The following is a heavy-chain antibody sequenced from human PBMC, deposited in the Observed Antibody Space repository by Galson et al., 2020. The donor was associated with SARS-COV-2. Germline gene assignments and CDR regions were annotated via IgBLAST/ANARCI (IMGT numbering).Heavy chain of an antibody. D-gene: IGHD3-22*01. CDR3: ARYGVVDYYDSSGYDTNAFDI. CDR1: GGSISSYY. V-gene: IGHV4-59*01. Sequence: SETLSLTCTVSGGSISSYYWSWIRQPPGKRLEWIGYIYYSGSTNYNPSLKSRVTISVDTSKNQFSLKLSSVTAADTAVYYCARYGVVDYYDSSGYDTNAFDIWVQGTMVTVSS. CDR2: IYYSGST. J-gene: IGHJ3*02.